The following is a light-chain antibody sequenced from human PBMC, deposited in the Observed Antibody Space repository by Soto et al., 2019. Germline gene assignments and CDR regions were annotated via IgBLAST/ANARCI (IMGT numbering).Light chain of an antibody. CDR2: GAS. CDR1: QTVSSY. CDR3: QQYGTSPIT. J-gene: IGKJ5*01. V-gene: IGKV3-20*01. Sequence: ENVLTQSPGTLSLSPGERATLSCRASQTVSSYLTWYQQRPGQAPRFLIYGASKRATGIPDRFSGSGSGTDITLTISRLEPEDFALYYCQQYGTSPITFGQGTRLEIK.